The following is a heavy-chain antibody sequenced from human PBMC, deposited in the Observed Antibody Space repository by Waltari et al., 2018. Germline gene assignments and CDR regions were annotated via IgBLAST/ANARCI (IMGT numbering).Heavy chain of an antibody. CDR1: GFTFSSYS. CDR3: ARDLMTTVTGEDY. Sequence: EVQLVESGGGLVKPGGSLRLSCAASGFTFSSYSMNWVRRAPGKGLEWVSSISSSSSYIYYADSVKGRFTISRDNAKNSLYLQMNSLRAEDTAVYYCARDLMTTVTGEDYWGQGTLVTVSS. CDR2: ISSSSSYI. J-gene: IGHJ4*02. D-gene: IGHD4-17*01. V-gene: IGHV3-21*01.